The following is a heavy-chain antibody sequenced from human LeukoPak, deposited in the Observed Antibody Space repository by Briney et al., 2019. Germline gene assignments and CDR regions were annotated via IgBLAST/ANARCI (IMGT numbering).Heavy chain of an antibody. CDR3: ARDIIKDYGDEFDY. D-gene: IGHD4-17*01. CDR2: IYHSGST. CDR1: GGSISGSSYY. J-gene: IGHJ4*02. V-gene: IGHV4-39*07. Sequence: SETLSLTCTVSGGSISGSSYYWGWIRQPPGKGLEWIGSIYHSGSTYYNPSLKSRVTISVDTSKNQFSLKLSSVTAADTAVYYCARDIIKDYGDEFDYWGQGTLVTVSS.